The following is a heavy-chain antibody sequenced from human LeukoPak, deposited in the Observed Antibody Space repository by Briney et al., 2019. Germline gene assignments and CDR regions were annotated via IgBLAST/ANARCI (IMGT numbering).Heavy chain of an antibody. D-gene: IGHD6-19*01. CDR3: ARFHSGPSGWYVLWYFDL. CDR1: GGSVSSYY. J-gene: IGHJ2*01. CDR2: IYNSENT. Sequence: SETLSLTCTVSGGSVSSYYWSWIRQPPGKGLEWIGYIYNSENTKYNSSLESRVTITVDTSKNQFFLKLSSVTAADTAVYYCARFHSGPSGWYVLWYFDLWGRGTLVTVSS. V-gene: IGHV4-4*09.